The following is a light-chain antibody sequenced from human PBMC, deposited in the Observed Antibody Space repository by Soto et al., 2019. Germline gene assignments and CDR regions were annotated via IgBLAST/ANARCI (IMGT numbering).Light chain of an antibody. V-gene: IGKV3-11*01. CDR3: QHGSDWPPFT. CDR2: DAS. J-gene: IGKJ5*01. CDR1: QSVNSN. Sequence: EIVLTQSPASLSLSPGERATLSCRASQSVNSNLAWYQHKPGQAPRLLIYDASNRVAGIPARFSGSGSGTDFTLTVSSLEPEDFAVYYCQHGSDWPPFTFGQGTRLE.